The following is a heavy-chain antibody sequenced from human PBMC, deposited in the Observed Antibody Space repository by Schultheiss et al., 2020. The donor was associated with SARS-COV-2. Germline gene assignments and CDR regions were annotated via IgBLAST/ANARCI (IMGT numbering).Heavy chain of an antibody. CDR2: MNPNSGNT. CDR1: GYTFTSYD. Sequence: ASVKVSCKASGYTFTSYDINWVRQATGQGLEWMGWMNPNSGNTGYAQKFQGRVTMTRNTSISTAYMELSSLRSDDTAVYYCARDLSSARGARWYYYYGMDVWGQGTTVTVSS. D-gene: IGHD5-24*01. CDR3: ARDLSSARGARWYYYYGMDV. V-gene: IGHV1-8*01. J-gene: IGHJ6*02.